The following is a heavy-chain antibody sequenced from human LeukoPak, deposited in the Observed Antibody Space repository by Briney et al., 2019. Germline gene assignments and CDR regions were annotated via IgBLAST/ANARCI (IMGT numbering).Heavy chain of an antibody. J-gene: IGHJ4*02. CDR2: IYSSGST. CDR1: RGSISGYY. CDR3: ARARRAVAGQRHFDY. Sequence: SETLSLTCTVSRGSISGYYCNWIRQPPGKGLEWIGYIYSSGSTNYNPSLKSRVTISVDTSKNQFSLKLSSVTAADTAVYYCARARRAVAGQRHFDYWGQGTLVTVSS. V-gene: IGHV4-59*01. D-gene: IGHD6-19*01.